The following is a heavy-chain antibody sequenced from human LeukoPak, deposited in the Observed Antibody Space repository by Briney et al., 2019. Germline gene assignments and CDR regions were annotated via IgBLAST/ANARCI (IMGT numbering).Heavy chain of an antibody. CDR1: GYTFTSYG. V-gene: IGHV1-69*06. CDR2: IIPIFGTA. J-gene: IGHJ4*02. D-gene: IGHD4-17*01. CDR3: AGSGTVISYYFTY. Sequence: RSSVKVSCKASGYTFTSYGLSWVRQAPGQGLAWMGGIIPIFGTANYAHKFQGRVTITADKSTSTAYMELSSLRSEDTAVYYCAGSGTVISYYFTYWGQGSLVTVYS.